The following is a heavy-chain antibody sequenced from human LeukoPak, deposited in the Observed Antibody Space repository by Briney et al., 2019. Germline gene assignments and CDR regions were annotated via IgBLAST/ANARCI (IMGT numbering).Heavy chain of an antibody. D-gene: IGHD6-6*01. V-gene: IGHV3-53*01. CDR3: ARAKGQLVLFDY. J-gene: IGHJ4*02. CDR1: GVTVSSNY. Sequence: WGSLRLSCAASGVTVSSNYMSWVRQAPGKGLEWVSDIYSGGSTYYTASLKSRFTISGDNSKNTLYLQMSTLRAEDTAVYYCARAKGQLVLFDYWGQGTLVTVSS. CDR2: IYSGGST.